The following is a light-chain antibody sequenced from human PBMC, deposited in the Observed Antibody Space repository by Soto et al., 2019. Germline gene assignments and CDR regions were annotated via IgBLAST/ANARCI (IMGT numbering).Light chain of an antibody. J-gene: IGKJ1*01. CDR1: QNINNW. V-gene: IGKV1-5*01. CDR3: QHTRP. Sequence: DFQRTQSPSTLSASVGDRVTITCRASQNINNWVAWYQQKPGKAPKFLIYDASTLQRGVSSRFSGSGFGTEFSLTNNSLQPDDSGNYYCQHTRPFGQGNKVEVK. CDR2: DAS.